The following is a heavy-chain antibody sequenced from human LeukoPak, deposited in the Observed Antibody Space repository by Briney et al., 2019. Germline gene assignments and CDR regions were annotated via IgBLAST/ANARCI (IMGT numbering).Heavy chain of an antibody. D-gene: IGHD3-22*01. J-gene: IGHJ4*02. CDR2: IRSKANSYAT. Sequence: QPGGSLKLSCAASGFTFSDSAMHWVRQASGKGLEWVGRIRSKANSYATAYAASVKGRFTISREDSKNTAYLQMNSLKTEDTAVYYCTGQAYYYDTSGFNFDYWGQGILVAVSS. CDR1: GFTFSDSA. CDR3: TGQAYYYDTSGFNFDY. V-gene: IGHV3-73*01.